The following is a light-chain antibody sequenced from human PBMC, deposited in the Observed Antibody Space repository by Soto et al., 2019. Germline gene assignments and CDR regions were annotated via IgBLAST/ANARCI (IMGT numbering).Light chain of an antibody. CDR1: SSNIGRNT. J-gene: IGLJ2*01. CDR3: AAWDVSLNGVV. Sequence: QSVVTQPPSASGTPGQRVTIACSGSSSNIGRNTVHWYQQLPGTTPKLLIYSNDQRPSGVPDRFSGSKSGSSASLAISGLQSEDEADYYCAAWDVSLNGVVFGGGTKLTVL. CDR2: SND. V-gene: IGLV1-44*01.